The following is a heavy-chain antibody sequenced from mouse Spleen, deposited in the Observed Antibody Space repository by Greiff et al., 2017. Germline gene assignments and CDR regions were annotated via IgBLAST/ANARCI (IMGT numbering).Heavy chain of an antibody. CDR2: ISYDGSN. V-gene: IGHV3-6*01. Sequence: EVHLVESGPGLVKPSQSLSLTCSVTGYSITSGYYWNWIRQFPGNKLEWMGYISYDGSNNYNPSLKNRISITRDTSKNQFFLKLNSVTTEDTATYYCARERMVTTRRYFDVWGAGTTVTVSS. CDR1: GYSITSGYY. J-gene: IGHJ1*01. D-gene: IGHD2-1*01. CDR3: ARERMVTTRRYFDV.